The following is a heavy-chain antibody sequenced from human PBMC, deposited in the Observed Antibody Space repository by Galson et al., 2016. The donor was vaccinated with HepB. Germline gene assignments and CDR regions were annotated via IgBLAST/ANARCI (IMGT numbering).Heavy chain of an antibody. D-gene: IGHD3-22*01. CDR1: GFTFSDYW. CDR3: SSAAYHYGSNGYYFAY. CDR2: IKQDGSEK. Sequence: SLRLSCAASGFTFSDYWVAWVRQTPGGGLEWVANIKQDGSEKYYVDSVKGRFTISRDNAKNSLYLQMNSLRPEDTAVYYCSSAAYHYGSNGYYFAYWGQGTLVTVSS. V-gene: IGHV3-7*05. J-gene: IGHJ4*02.